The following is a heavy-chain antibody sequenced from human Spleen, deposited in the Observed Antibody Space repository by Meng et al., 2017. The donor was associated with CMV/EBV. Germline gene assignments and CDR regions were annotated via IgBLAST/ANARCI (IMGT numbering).Heavy chain of an antibody. V-gene: IGHV3-23*01. CDR2: IGDSSAYT. CDR1: EFTFKNYA. CDR3: ARDGYSGYGYYFDH. Sequence: GESLKISCVGSEFTFKNYAMNWVRQAPGKGLEWVSGIGDSSAYTYYADSVKGRFTISRDNSKNTVYLQMNSLRVEDTALYYCARDGYSGYGYYFDHWGQGTLVTVSS. J-gene: IGHJ4*02. D-gene: IGHD5-12*01.